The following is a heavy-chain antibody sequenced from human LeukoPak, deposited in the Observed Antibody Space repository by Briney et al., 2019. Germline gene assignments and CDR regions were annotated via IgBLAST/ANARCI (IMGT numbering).Heavy chain of an antibody. CDR3: AKGKYSSGGVPDY. Sequence: GGSLRLSCAASGFTFSSYAMHWVRQAPGKGLEWVSSISGGGESTYYADSVKGRFTVSRDNSKNTLYLQINSLRGEDTAVYYCAKGKYSSGGVPDYWGQGTLVTVSS. CDR1: GFTFSSYA. J-gene: IGHJ4*02. D-gene: IGHD6-19*01. V-gene: IGHV3-23*01. CDR2: ISGGGEST.